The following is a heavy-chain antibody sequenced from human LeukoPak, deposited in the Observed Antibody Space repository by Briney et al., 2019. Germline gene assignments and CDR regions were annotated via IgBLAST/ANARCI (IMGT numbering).Heavy chain of an antibody. V-gene: IGHV4-34*01. CDR2: INHSGYT. Sequence: SETLSLTCAVYGGSFSGYYCSWVRQSPGKGLEWIGEINHSGYTSYNPSLKSRVTLSLDPSKNQFSLNLSSVTAADTAVYYCAVGRSYWGQGTLVTVSS. CDR3: AVGRSY. J-gene: IGHJ4*02. CDR1: GGSFSGYY.